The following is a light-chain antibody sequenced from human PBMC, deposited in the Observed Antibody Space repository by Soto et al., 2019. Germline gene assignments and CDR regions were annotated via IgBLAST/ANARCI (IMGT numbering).Light chain of an antibody. CDR2: RNN. Sequence: QAVVTQPPSASGTPGQRVTISCSGSSSNIGSNYVYWYQQLPGTAPKLLIYRNNQRPSGVPDRFSGSKSGTSASLAISGLRSEDEADYYCAAWDDNLRGPVFGGGTKVTVL. CDR3: AAWDDNLRGPV. J-gene: IGLJ3*02. CDR1: SSNIGSNY. V-gene: IGLV1-47*01.